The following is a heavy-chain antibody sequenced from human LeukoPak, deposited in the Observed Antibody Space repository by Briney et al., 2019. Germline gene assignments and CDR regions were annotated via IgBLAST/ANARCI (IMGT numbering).Heavy chain of an antibody. D-gene: IGHD6-13*01. CDR2: ITSDGSNT. CDR3: ARDSEAVAGDFDY. J-gene: IGHJ4*02. Sequence: GGSLRLSCAASGFTFSNYWMHWVRQAPGKGLVWVSRITSDGSNTMYADSVKGRFTISRDNVKNTLYLQMNSLRVEDTAVYYCARDSEAVAGDFDYWGQGTLVTVSS. CDR1: GFTFSNYW. V-gene: IGHV3-74*03.